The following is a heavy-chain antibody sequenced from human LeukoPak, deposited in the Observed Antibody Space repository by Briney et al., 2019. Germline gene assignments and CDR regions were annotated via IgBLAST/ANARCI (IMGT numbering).Heavy chain of an antibody. CDR2: INPTHGGT. D-gene: IGHD4-17*01. CDR1: GYTFTGYY. J-gene: IGHJ4*02. V-gene: IGHV1-2*02. Sequence: ASVKVSCKASGYTFTGYYLHWVRPAPGQGREWMGWINPTHGGTNYAQKFKGRVTMTRDTSISTAYMEVSRLRSDDTAMYYCAIVTTADGYWGQGTLLTVSS. CDR3: AIVTTADGY.